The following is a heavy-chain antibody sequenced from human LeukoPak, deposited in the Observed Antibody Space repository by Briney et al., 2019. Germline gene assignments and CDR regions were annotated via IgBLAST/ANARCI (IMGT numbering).Heavy chain of an antibody. Sequence: GGSLRLSCAASGFTVGDNYMTWVRQAPGKGLEWVSVIYAGGYTYYADSVKGRFTISRDNSKNTLYLQMKSLRAEDTAVYYCARCGSQCSSTSCCRGFDYWGQGTLVTVSS. CDR1: GFTVGDNY. J-gene: IGHJ4*02. V-gene: IGHV3-53*01. CDR2: IYAGGYT. CDR3: ARCGSQCSSTSCCRGFDY. D-gene: IGHD2-2*01.